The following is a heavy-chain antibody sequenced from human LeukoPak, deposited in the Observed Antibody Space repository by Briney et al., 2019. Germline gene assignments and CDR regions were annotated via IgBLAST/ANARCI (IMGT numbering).Heavy chain of an antibody. CDR2: INHSGST. J-gene: IGHJ5*02. D-gene: IGHD3-9*01. CDR1: GGSFSGYY. V-gene: IGHV4-34*01. Sequence: SETLSLTCAVYGGSFSGYYWSWIRQPPGKGLEWIGEINHSGSTNYNPSLKSRVTISVDTSKNRFSLKLSSVTAADTAVYYCARGELRYFDWLSYNWFDPWGQGTLVTVSS. CDR3: ARGELRYFDWLSYNWFDP.